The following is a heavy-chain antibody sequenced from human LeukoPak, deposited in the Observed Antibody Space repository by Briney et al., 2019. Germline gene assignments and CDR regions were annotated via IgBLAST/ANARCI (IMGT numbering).Heavy chain of an antibody. CDR1: GGSISSTNW. CDR2: IYTSGST. V-gene: IGHV4-61*02. CDR3: ARDGGKEAFDI. J-gene: IGHJ3*02. D-gene: IGHD3-16*01. Sequence: PSETLSLTCAVSGGSISSTNWWNWVRQPAGKGLEWIGRIYTSGSTNYNPSLKSRVAISVDTSKNQFSLKLSSVTAADTAVYYCARDGGKEAFDIWGQGTMVTVSS.